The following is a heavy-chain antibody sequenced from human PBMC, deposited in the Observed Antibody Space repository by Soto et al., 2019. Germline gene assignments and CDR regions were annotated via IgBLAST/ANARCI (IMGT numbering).Heavy chain of an antibody. CDR3: AIRRAYRNSWYYFDS. CDR1: GYTFTDNY. D-gene: IGHD1-26*01. J-gene: IGHJ4*02. CDR2: VDPEDGQT. Sequence: GASVQVSCKVSGYTFTDNYIHWVQQVPGKGLEWMGLVDPEDGQTAYAEKFQGRVTLSADTSTDTAYMQLSGLKSEDTAVYYCAIRRAYRNSWYYFDSWGQGTLVTVSS. V-gene: IGHV1-69-2*01.